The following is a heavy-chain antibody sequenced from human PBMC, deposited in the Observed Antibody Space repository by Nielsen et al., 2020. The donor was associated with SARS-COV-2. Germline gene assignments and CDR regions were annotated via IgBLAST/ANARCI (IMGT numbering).Heavy chain of an antibody. Sequence: WIRQPPGKGLEWVSVIYSGGSTYYADSVKGRFTISRDNSKNTLYLQMNSLRAEDTAVYYCASDTVAGTWGGFGYYYGMDVWGQGTTVTVSS. D-gene: IGHD6-19*01. CDR2: IYSGGST. V-gene: IGHV3-53*01. J-gene: IGHJ6*02. CDR3: ASDTVAGTWGGFGYYYGMDV.